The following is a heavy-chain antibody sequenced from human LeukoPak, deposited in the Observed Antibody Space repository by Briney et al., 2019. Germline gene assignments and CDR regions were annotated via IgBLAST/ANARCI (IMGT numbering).Heavy chain of an antibody. Sequence: ASVTVSCKVSGYTLTELSMHWVRQAPGKGLEWMGGFDPEDGETIYAQKFQGRVTMTEDTSTDTAYMELSSLRSEDTAVFYCATGGVGYCSSTSCPLKGFFFDYWGQGTLVTVSS. CDR3: ATGGVGYCSSTSCPLKGFFFDY. CDR1: GYTLTELS. V-gene: IGHV1-24*01. J-gene: IGHJ4*01. D-gene: IGHD2-2*01. CDR2: FDPEDGET.